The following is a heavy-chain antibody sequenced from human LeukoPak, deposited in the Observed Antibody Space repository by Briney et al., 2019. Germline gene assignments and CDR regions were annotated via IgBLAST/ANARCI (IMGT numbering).Heavy chain of an antibody. Sequence: SETLSLTCTVSGGSISSSSYYWGWIRQPPGKGLEWIGSIYYSGSTYYNPSLKSRVTISVDTSKNQFSLKLSSVTAADTAVYYCARKNELRRRQYCSGGSCPTNWFDPWGQGTLVTVSS. CDR3: ARKNELRRRQYCSGGSCPTNWFDP. J-gene: IGHJ5*02. V-gene: IGHV4-39*01. D-gene: IGHD2-15*01. CDR1: GGSISSSSYY. CDR2: IYYSGST.